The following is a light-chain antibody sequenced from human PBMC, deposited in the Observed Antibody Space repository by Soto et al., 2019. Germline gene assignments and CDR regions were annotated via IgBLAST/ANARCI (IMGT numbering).Light chain of an antibody. Sequence: EIVVTQSPGTLSLFPGERATLSCRASQTVGSNYLAWYEQKPGQAPRLVIYGTSSRATGIPDRFSGSGSGTDFTLTISRLEPEDFAVYYCQQYGRSPRTFGQGTRVEVK. V-gene: IGKV3-20*01. CDR3: QQYGRSPRT. J-gene: IGKJ1*01. CDR2: GTS. CDR1: QTVGSNY.